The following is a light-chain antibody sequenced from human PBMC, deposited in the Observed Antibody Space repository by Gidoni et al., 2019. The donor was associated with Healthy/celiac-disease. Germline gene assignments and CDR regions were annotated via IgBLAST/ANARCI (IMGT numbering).Light chain of an antibody. CDR2: LGF. V-gene: IGKV2-28*01. CDR1: QSLLHSNGYNS. CDR3: MQALQTPIT. J-gene: IGKJ5*01. Sequence: DIVMTQSPLSLPVTPGEPASISCRSSQSLLHSNGYNSLDWYLQKPGQSPQLLIYLGFNRASGVPDRCSGSGSGTDFTLKISRVEAEDVGVYYCMQALQTPITFGQGTRLEIK.